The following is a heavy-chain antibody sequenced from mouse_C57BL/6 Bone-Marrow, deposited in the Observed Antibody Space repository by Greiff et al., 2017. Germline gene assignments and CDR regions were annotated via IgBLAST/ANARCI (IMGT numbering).Heavy chain of an antibody. CDR3: TRQNTTVVATYDY. V-gene: IGHV1-5*01. D-gene: IGHD1-1*01. CDR1: GYTFTSYW. J-gene: IGHJ2*01. CDR2: IYPGNSDT. Sequence: EVQLQQSGTVLARPGASVKMSCKTSGYTFTSYWMHWVKQRPGQGLEWIGAIYPGNSDTSYNQKFKGKAKLTAVTSASTAYMELSSLTNEDSAVYYCTRQNTTVVATYDYWGQGTTLTVSS.